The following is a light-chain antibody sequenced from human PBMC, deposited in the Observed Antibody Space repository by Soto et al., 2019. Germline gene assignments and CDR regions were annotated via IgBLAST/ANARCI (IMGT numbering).Light chain of an antibody. CDR1: QGSSSW. CDR2: DAS. Sequence: DIQMTQSPSSVSASVGDRVTITCRASQGSSSWLAWYQQKPGKAPNLLIYDASSLQSRVPSRFSGSGSGTAFTLTISNLQPEDFATYYCQQANSFPLTFGGGTKVELK. J-gene: IGKJ4*01. V-gene: IGKV1D-12*01. CDR3: QQANSFPLT.